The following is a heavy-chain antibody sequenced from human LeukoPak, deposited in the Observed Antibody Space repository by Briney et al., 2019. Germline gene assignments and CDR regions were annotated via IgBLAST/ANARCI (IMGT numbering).Heavy chain of an antibody. V-gene: IGHV1-46*01. CDR2: INPSGGST. Sequence: ASVKVSCKASGYTFTSYYMHWVRQAPGQGLEWMGIINPSGGSTSYAQKFRGRVTMTRDTSTSTVYMELSSLRSEDTAVYYCARDGTSSADYYYYMDVWGKGTTVTVSS. CDR1: GYTFTSYY. D-gene: IGHD2-2*01. J-gene: IGHJ6*03. CDR3: ARDGTSSADYYYYMDV.